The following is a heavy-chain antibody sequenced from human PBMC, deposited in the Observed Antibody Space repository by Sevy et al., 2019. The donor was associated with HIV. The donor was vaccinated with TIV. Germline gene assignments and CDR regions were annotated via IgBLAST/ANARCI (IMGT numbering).Heavy chain of an antibody. CDR1: GFSLSGYG. Sequence: GGSLRLSCAASGFSLSGYGMHWVRQAPGKGLEWVAVIWYDGSNKAYAYSVKGRFTISRDNSKNTLHLQMNSLRAEDTAVYYCARESIAVAGIGYYFKYWGQGTLVTVSS. CDR2: IWYDGSNK. J-gene: IGHJ4*02. D-gene: IGHD6-19*01. V-gene: IGHV3-33*01. CDR3: ARESIAVAGIGYYFKY.